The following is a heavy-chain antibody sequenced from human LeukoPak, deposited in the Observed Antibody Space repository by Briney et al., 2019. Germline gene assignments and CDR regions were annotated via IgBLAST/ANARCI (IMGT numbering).Heavy chain of an antibody. V-gene: IGHV4-30-2*01. CDR3: ASGGDGYNFGDVAFDI. Sequence: SQTLSLTCAVSGGSISSGGYSWSWIRQPPGKGLEWIGYIYHSGSTYYNPSLKSRVTISVDRSKNQFSLKLSSVTAADTAVYYYASGGDGYNFGDVAFDIWGQGTMVTVSS. CDR2: IYHSGST. J-gene: IGHJ3*02. CDR1: GGSISSGGYS. D-gene: IGHD5-24*01.